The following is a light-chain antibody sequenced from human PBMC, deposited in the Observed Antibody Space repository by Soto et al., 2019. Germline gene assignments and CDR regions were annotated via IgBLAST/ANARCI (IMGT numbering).Light chain of an antibody. CDR3: QPYTDWPAT. V-gene: IGKV3-15*01. CDR2: GPS. Sequence: EIVMTQSPATLSVSPGERVTLSCRATQGVGYNVAWYQQKPGQAPRLLCSGPSTRATAVPARFSGSRSGTEITLTSSSLQSEDSAVYYCQPYTDWPATFRQGTKLEIE. J-gene: IGKJ2*01. CDR1: QGVGYN.